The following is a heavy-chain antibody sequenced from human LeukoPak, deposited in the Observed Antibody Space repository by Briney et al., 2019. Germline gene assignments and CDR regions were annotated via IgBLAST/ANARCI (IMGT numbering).Heavy chain of an antibody. CDR3: ARDVTYHGGDWFDP. J-gene: IGHJ5*02. D-gene: IGHD4-23*01. V-gene: IGHV3-48*04. Sequence: GGSLRLSCAASEFTFSSYSMSWVRQAPGGGLEWVSYISSTASSIYYADSVKGRFTISRDNAKNSLYLQMNSLRAEDTAVYYCARDVTYHGGDWFDPWGQGTLVTVSS. CDR1: EFTFSSYS. CDR2: ISSTASSI.